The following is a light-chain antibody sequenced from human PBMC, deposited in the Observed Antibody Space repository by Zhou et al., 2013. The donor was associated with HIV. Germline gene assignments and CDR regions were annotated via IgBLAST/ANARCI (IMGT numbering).Light chain of an antibody. CDR3: QQYGNSPLT. V-gene: IGKV3-20*01. CDR2: GAS. Sequence: EIVLTQSPGTLSLSPGERVTLSCRASQSVISSYLAWHQQKPGQAPRVLIYGASSRATGVPDRFSGSGSGTDFTLTISRLEPEDFAVYYCQQYGNSPLTFGQGTRLEIK. J-gene: IGKJ5*01. CDR1: QSVISSY.